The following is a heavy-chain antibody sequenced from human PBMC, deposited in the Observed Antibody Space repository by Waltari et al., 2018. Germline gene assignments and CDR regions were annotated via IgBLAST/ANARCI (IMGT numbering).Heavy chain of an antibody. CDR1: GYSISSGYS. Sequence: QVQLQESGPGLVKPSETLSLTCAVSGYSISSGYSWGWIRQPPGKGLEWIGSIYHSGSTYYNPSLKSRVTISVDTSKNQFSLKLSSVTAADTAVYYCARMGDGSRAPLGDYWGQGTLVTVSS. J-gene: IGHJ4*02. V-gene: IGHV4-38-2*01. CDR3: ARMGDGSRAPLGDY. D-gene: IGHD3-16*01. CDR2: IYHSGST.